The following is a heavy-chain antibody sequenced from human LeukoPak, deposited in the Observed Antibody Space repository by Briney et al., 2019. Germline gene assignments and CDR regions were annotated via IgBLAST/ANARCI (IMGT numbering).Heavy chain of an antibody. Sequence: GGSLRLSCAASGFTFSNHAMMWVRQAPGKGLEWVSALSSSGDTTYYADSVKGRFAVSRDNSKSTLYLQMYSLRADDTAVYYCAADLPYSNYGPLDYWGQGTLVTVSS. CDR2: LSSSGDTT. D-gene: IGHD4-11*01. J-gene: IGHJ4*02. CDR3: AADLPYSNYGPLDY. CDR1: GFTFSNHA. V-gene: IGHV3-23*01.